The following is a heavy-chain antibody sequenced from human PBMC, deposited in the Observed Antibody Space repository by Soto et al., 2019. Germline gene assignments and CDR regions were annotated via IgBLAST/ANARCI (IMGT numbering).Heavy chain of an antibody. CDR3: ARRGYCSSTSCSRGNYYYGMDV. CDR2: IYYSGST. CDR1: GGSVSSGSYY. D-gene: IGHD2-2*01. V-gene: IGHV4-61*01. Sequence: QVQLQESGPGLVKPSETLSLTCTVSGGSVSSGSYYWSWIRQPPGKGLEWIGYIYYSGSTNYNPSLKSRVTISVDTAKNQFSLKLSSVTAAETAVYYCARRGYCSSTSCSRGNYYYGMDVWGQGTTVTVSS. J-gene: IGHJ6*02.